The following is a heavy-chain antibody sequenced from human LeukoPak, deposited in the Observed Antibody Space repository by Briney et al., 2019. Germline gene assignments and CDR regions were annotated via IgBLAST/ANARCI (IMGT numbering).Heavy chain of an antibody. CDR1: GFTFSTYG. V-gene: IGHV3-23*01. CDR2: ISGRGERA. J-gene: IGHJ4*02. D-gene: IGHD5/OR15-5a*01. Sequence: GGSLRLSCAASGFTFSTYGMSRVRQAPGKGLEWVSAISGRGERAFFADSVKGRFTISRDNSKNTLYLQMNSLRVDEDTAVYYCARDRVYLREFDYWGQGTLVTVSS. CDR3: ARDRVYLREFDY.